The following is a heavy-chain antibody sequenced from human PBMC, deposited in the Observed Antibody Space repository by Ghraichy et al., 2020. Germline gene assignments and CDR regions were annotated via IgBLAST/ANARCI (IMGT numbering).Heavy chain of an antibody. V-gene: IGHV4-30-2*01. CDR2: ITHSAST. J-gene: IGHJ5*02. CDR3: ARVERIAAAGGGFDP. Sequence: SETLSLTCAISGGSISSGDYSWSWVRQPLGKGLEWIGSITHSASTYYNPSLKSRVTLSVDTWRNQFSLKLSSVSAADTAVYYCARVERIAAAGGGFDPWGQGTLVTVSS. CDR1: GGSISSGDYS. D-gene: IGHD6-13*01.